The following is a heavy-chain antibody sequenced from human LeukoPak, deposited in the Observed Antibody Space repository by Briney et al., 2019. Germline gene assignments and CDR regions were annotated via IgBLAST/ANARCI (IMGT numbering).Heavy chain of an antibody. D-gene: IGHD4-11*01. J-gene: IGHJ4*02. V-gene: IGHV1-2*02. Sequence: ASVKVSCKTSGHTFTDYYIHWGRQAPGQGLEWMGWINPNSGETNSAQKFQGRVTMTGDTSISTAYMELRRVTSDDTAVYYCARDRDYSNTERGFDYWGQGTLVTVSS. CDR1: GHTFTDYY. CDR3: ARDRDYSNTERGFDY. CDR2: INPNSGET.